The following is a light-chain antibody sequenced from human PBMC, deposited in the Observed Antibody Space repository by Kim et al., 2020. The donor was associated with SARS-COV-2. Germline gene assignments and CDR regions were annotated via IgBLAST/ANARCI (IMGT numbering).Light chain of an antibody. J-gene: IGLJ3*02. V-gene: IGLV3-21*04. CDR3: QVWDSSSDHWV. CDR2: YDS. Sequence: PRKTDRITCGGNNIGSKSVHWNQQKPGQAPVLVIYYDSDRPSGIPERFAGSNSGNTATLTISRVEAGDEADYYCQVWDSSSDHWVFGGGTQLTVL. CDR1: NIGSKS.